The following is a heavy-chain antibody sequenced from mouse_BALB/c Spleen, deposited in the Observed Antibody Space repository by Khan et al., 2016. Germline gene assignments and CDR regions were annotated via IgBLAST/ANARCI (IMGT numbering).Heavy chain of an antibody. D-gene: IGHD2-4*01. CDR3: ARSRYDYDVGFAY. J-gene: IGHJ3*01. CDR1: GFNIKDTY. Sequence: VQLQQSGAELVKPGASVKLSCTASGFNIKDTYMHWVKQRPEQGLEWIGRIDTANGNTKYDPKFQGKATITADTSSNTAYLQLSSLTSEDTAVYYSARSRYDYDVGFAYWGQGTLVTVSA. V-gene: IGHV14-3*02. CDR2: IDTANGNT.